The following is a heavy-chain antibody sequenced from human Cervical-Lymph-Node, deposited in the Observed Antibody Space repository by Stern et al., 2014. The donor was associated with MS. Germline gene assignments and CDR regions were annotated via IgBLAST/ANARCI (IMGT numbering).Heavy chain of an antibody. V-gene: IGHV4-31*03. Sequence: QVQLQESGPGLVKPSQTLSLTCTVSGDSIKTFGYYWRWVRQPPGKGLEWIGFISHSGVTFYNESLKSRVTISKDTSTNQFSLRLTSVTAADTAVYFCMRGDYWGRGILVTVSS. J-gene: IGHJ4*02. CDR1: GDSIKTFGYY. CDR3: MRGDY. CDR2: ISHSGVT.